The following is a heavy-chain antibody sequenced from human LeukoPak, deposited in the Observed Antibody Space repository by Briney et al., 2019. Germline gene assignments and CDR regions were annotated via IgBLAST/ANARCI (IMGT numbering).Heavy chain of an antibody. J-gene: IGHJ5*02. CDR1: GCTFTSYG. CDR3: ARGLDSATITHSRQFDP. CDR2: IIPIFGTA. D-gene: IGHD5-24*01. V-gene: IGHV1-69*05. Sequence: ASVKVSCKASGCTFTSYGISWVRQAPGQGLEWMGGIIPIFGTANYAQKFQGRVTITTDESTSTAYMELSSLRSEDTAVYYCARGLDSATITHSRQFDPWGQGTLVTVSS.